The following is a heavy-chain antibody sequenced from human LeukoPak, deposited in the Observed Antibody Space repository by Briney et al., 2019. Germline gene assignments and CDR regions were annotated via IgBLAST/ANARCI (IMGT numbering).Heavy chain of an antibody. D-gene: IGHD3-10*01. CDR3: ARLWFANSAFDH. CDR2: ITPDGSGT. Sequence: GGSLRLSCAASGFTFSNYWMHWVRQVPGRGLVWVSRITPDGSGTTCADSVKGRFTISRDDPKNTLYLQMNSLRAEDTAVYYCARLWFANSAFDHWGQGTLVTVSS. J-gene: IGHJ4*02. CDR1: GFTFSNYW. V-gene: IGHV3-74*01.